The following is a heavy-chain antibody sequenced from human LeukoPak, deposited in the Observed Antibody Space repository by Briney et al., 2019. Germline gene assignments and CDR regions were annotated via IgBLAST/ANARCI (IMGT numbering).Heavy chain of an antibody. CDR1: GGSIINYY. D-gene: IGHD2-2*02. CDR2: IHITEST. V-gene: IGHV4-4*07. CDR3: ASLGCSSTSCYTRNFDY. Sequence: PSETLSLTCTVSGGSIINYYWSWVRQSPGRGLEWIGRIHITESTNYNPSLKSRVTLSQDTSKNQFSLKLSSVTAADTAVYYCASLGCSSTSCYTRNFDYWGQGTLVTVSS. J-gene: IGHJ4*02.